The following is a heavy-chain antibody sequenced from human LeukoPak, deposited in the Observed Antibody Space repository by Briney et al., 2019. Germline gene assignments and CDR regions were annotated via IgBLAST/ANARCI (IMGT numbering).Heavy chain of an antibody. CDR2: IYYSGST. J-gene: IGHJ3*02. Sequence: SETLSLTCAVSGYSISSSNWWGWIRQPPGKGLEWIGYIYYSGSTYYNPSLKSRVTMSVDTSKNQFSLKLSSVTAVDTAVYYCARRGIVGATNAFDIWGQGTMVTVSS. CDR3: ARRGIVGATNAFDI. V-gene: IGHV4-28*01. CDR1: GYSISSSNW. D-gene: IGHD1-26*01.